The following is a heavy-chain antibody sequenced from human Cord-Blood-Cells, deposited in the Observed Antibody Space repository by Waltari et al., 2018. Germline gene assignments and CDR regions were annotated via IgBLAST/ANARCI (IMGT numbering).Heavy chain of an antibody. CDR3: ARAPIVQQWLDAFDI. D-gene: IGHD6-19*01. J-gene: IGHJ3*02. V-gene: IGHV1-8*03. CDR1: GTTFTSYA. CDR2: MNPNSGNT. Sequence: QVQLVQSGAEVKKPGASVKVSCKASGTTFTSYAINWVRQATGQGLEWMGWMNPNSGNTGYAQKFQGRVTITRNTSISTAYMELSSLRSEDTAVYYCARAPIVQQWLDAFDIWGQGTMVTVSS.